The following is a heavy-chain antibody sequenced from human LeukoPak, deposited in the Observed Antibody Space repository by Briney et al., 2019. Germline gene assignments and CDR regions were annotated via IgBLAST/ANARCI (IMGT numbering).Heavy chain of an antibody. D-gene: IGHD4/OR15-4a*01. CDR1: GFTFSSYS. CDR2: ISSSSSYI. Sequence: PGGSLRLSCAASGFTFSSYSMNWVRQAPGKGLEWVSSISSSSSYIYYADSVKGRFTISRDNAKISLYLQMNSLRAEDTAVYYCARDLTMVIDAFDIWGQGTMVTVSS. J-gene: IGHJ3*02. CDR3: ARDLTMVIDAFDI. V-gene: IGHV3-21*01.